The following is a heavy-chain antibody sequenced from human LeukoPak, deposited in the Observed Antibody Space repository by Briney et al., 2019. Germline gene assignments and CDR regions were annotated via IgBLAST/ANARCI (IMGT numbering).Heavy chain of an antibody. CDR1: GYSFTTYW. Sequence: GESLKISCKASGYSFTTYWIGWVRQRPGKGLEYMGIVHPGNSETRYSPSFQGQVTISADKSISTAYLQWGSLEASDTAVYYCAKQSNDWYWFDPWGQGTLVIVSS. CDR3: AKQSNDWYWFDP. V-gene: IGHV5-51*01. CDR2: VHPGNSET. J-gene: IGHJ5*02. D-gene: IGHD3-9*01.